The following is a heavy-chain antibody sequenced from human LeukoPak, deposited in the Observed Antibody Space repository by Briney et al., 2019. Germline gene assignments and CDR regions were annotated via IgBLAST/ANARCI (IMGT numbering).Heavy chain of an antibody. CDR2: IYYGGST. CDR3: ARLTRRSGNYFDS. J-gene: IGHJ4*02. CDR1: GDSVSSSNYY. V-gene: IGHV4-61*01. Sequence: QSSETLSLTCAVSGDSVSSSNYYWSWIRQPPGKGLEWIGYIYYGGSTNYNPSLKSRVTISVDTSKSQFSLKLSSVTAADTAVYYCARLTRRSGNYFDSWGQETLVTVSS. D-gene: IGHD1-1*01.